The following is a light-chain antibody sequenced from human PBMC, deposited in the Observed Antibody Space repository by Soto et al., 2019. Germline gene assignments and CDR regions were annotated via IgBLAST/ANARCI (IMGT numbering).Light chain of an antibody. CDR2: DAS. CDR3: QQRYA. J-gene: IGKJ2*01. Sequence: DIQMTQSPSSLSASVGDRVTITCRASQSISSSLNWYQQRPGRAHKLLISDASSLQSGVPSRFSGTKSGTDFTLTISSLQPEDFATYYCQQRYAFGQGTKVEIK. CDR1: QSISSS. V-gene: IGKV1-39*01.